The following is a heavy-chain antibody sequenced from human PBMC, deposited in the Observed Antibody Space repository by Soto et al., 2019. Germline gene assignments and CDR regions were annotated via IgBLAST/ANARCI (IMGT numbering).Heavy chain of an antibody. J-gene: IGHJ3*02. CDR1: GFTFSDYY. D-gene: IGHD5-12*01. CDR3: ARDGAMVATISAFDI. Sequence: PGGSLRLSCAASGFTFSDYYMSWIRQAPGKGLEWVSYISSSGSTIYYADSVKGRFTISRDNAKNSLYLQMNSLRAEDTAVYYCARDGAMVATISAFDIWGQGTMVTVSS. V-gene: IGHV3-11*01. CDR2: ISSSGSTI.